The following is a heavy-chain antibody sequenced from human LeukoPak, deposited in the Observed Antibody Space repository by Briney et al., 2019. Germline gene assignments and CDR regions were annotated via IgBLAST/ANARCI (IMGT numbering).Heavy chain of an antibody. Sequence: PGGSLRLSCAASGFTFSSYAMHWVRQAPGKGLEWVAVISYDGSNKYYADSVKGRFTISRDNAKSSLDLQVNSLRDDDTAVYYCVRDITISAEGDGFDIWGQGTMVTVSS. CDR3: VRDITISAEGDGFDI. J-gene: IGHJ3*02. CDR2: ISYDGSNK. V-gene: IGHV3-30-3*01. D-gene: IGHD3-3*01. CDR1: GFTFSSYA.